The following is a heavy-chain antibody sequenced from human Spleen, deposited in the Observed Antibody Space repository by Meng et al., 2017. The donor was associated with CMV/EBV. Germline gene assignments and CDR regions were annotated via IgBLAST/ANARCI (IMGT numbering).Heavy chain of an antibody. CDR3: TRDVLGGFDP. CDR1: GDSVFSRSAA. D-gene: IGHD3-16*01. CDR2: AYYRSKWYS. Sequence: AISGDSVFSRSAAWKWIRQSPSRGLEWLGRAYYRSKWYSEYAVSLRGRITINPDTSKNQFSLQLNSVTPEDTAVYYCTRDVLGGFDPWGQGTLVTVSS. V-gene: IGHV6-1*01. J-gene: IGHJ5*02.